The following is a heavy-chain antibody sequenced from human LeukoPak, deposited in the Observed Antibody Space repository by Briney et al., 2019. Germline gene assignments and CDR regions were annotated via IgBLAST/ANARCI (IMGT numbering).Heavy chain of an antibody. CDR3: ARDMFTAMVTWGGFDP. Sequence: PGGSLRLSCAASGFTFSDYYMSWICQAPGKGLEWVSYISSSGSTIYYADSVKGRFTISRDNAKNSLYLQMNSLRAEDTAVYYCARDMFTAMVTWGGFDPWGQGTLVTVSS. CDR1: GFTFSDYY. D-gene: IGHD5-18*01. CDR2: ISSSGSTI. V-gene: IGHV3-11*01. J-gene: IGHJ5*02.